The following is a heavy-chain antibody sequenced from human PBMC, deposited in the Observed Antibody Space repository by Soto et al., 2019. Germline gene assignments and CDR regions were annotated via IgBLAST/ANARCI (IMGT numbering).Heavy chain of an antibody. CDR3: ATSSSGWDYFDY. D-gene: IGHD6-19*01. V-gene: IGHV3-21*01. Sequence: EVQLVESGGGLVKPGGSLRLSCAASGFTFSSYSMNWVRQAPGKGLEWVSSISSSSSYIYYADSVKGRFTISRDNAKNSLYLQMNSLRAEDTAVYYCATSSSGWDYFDYWGQGTLVTVSS. CDR1: GFTFSSYS. CDR2: ISSSSSYI. J-gene: IGHJ4*02.